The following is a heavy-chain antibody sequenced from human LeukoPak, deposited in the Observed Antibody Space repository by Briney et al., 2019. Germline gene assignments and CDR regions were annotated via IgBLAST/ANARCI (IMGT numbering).Heavy chain of an antibody. CDR3: ARHEYSGSYYGLSWFDP. J-gene: IGHJ5*02. D-gene: IGHD1-26*01. V-gene: IGHV4-39*01. CDR2: IYYSGST. Sequence: PSETLSLTXTVSGGSISSSGYYWGWIGQPPGKGLEWIASIYYSGSTYYNPSLKSRVTISVDTSKNQLSLKLSSLTAADTAVYYCARHEYSGSYYGLSWFDPWGQGTLVTVSS. CDR1: GGSISSSGYY.